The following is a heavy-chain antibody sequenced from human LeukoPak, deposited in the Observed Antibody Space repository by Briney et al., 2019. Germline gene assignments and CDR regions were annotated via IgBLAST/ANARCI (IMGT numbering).Heavy chain of an antibody. D-gene: IGHD4-17*01. Sequence: GGSLRLSCAASGFTVSSNYMSWVGQAPGKGLEWVSVIYSGGSTYYADSVKGRFTISRDNSKNTLYLQMNSLRAEDTAVYYCARDTIYGDSRGYYYGMDVWGQGTTVTVSS. CDR3: ARDTIYGDSRGYYYGMDV. CDR1: GFTVSSNY. V-gene: IGHV3-53*01. J-gene: IGHJ6*02. CDR2: IYSGGST.